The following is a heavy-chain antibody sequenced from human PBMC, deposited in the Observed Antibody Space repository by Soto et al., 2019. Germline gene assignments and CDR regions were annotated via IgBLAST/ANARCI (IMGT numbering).Heavy chain of an antibody. V-gene: IGHV3-74*01. J-gene: IGHJ4*02. CDR2: IDGDGNPYGITI. CDR1: GFNINGYW. CDR3: VRDSHGDY. Sequence: EVQLVESGGGLVQPGGSLRISCAASGFNINGYWMHWVRQAPGKGLAWVARIDGDGNPYGITINYADFVKGRFTISRDNAKNTLYLQMNSLRAEDTAVYYCVRDSHGDYWGQGTLVSVSS.